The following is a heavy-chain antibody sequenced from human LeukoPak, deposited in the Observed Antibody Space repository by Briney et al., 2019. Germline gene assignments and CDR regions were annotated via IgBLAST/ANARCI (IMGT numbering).Heavy chain of an antibody. D-gene: IGHD3-10*01. CDR2: IWYDGSNK. J-gene: IGHJ4*02. V-gene: IGHV3-33*01. CDR1: GFTFSSYG. CDR3: ARAMVRGQDSSGLDY. Sequence: GGSLRLSCAASGFTFSSYGMHWVRQAPGKGLEWVAVIWYDGSNKYYADSVKGRFTISRDNSKNTLYLQMNSLRAEDTAVYYCARAMVRGQDSSGLDYWGQGTLVTVSS.